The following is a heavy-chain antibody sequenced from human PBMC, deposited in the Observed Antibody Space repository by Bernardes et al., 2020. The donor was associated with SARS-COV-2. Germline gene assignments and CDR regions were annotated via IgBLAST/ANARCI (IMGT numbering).Heavy chain of an antibody. D-gene: IGHD3-3*01. J-gene: IGHJ6*02. CDR1: GYTFTGYY. CDR2: INPNSGGT. V-gene: IGHV1-2*02. CDR3: ARGGGAVAVAPYYYGMDV. Sequence: ASVKVSCKASGYTFTGYYMHWVRQAPGQGLEWMGWINPNSGGTNYAQKFQGRVTMTRDTSISTAYMELSRLRSDDPAVYYCARGGGAVAVAPYYYGMDVWGQGTTVTVSS.